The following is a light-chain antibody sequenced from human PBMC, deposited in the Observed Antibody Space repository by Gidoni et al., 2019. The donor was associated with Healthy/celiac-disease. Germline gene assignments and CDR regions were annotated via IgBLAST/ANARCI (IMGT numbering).Light chain of an antibody. J-gene: IGKJ1*01. CDR2: GAS. CDR1: QSVSSSY. Sequence: EIVLTQSPGTLSLSPGERATLSCRASQSVSSSYLAWYQQKPGQAPRLRIYGASSRATGIPDRFSGSGSGTDFTLTISRLEPEDFAVYYCQQYGSSRFGQGTKVEIK. V-gene: IGKV3-20*01. CDR3: QQYGSSR.